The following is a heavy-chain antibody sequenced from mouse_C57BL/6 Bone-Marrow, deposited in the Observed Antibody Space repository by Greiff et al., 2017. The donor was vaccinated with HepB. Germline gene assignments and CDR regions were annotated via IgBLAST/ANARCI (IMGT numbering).Heavy chain of an antibody. J-gene: IGHJ3*01. CDR3: ARREIYGNSWFAY. CDR2: INPNNGGT. Sequence: EVQLQQSGPELVKPGASVKISCKASGYTFTDYYMNWVKQSHGKSLEWIGDINPNNGGTSYNQKFKGKATLTVDKSSSTAYMELRSLTSEDSAVYYCARREIYGNSWFAYWGQGTLVTVSA. CDR1: GYTFTDYY. V-gene: IGHV1-26*01. D-gene: IGHD2-1*01.